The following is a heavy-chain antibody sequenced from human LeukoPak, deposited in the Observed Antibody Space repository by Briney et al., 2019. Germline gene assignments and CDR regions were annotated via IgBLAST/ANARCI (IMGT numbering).Heavy chain of an antibody. CDR1: GVTFSSYA. CDR3: AKDPQAVVPAGMKEVIFAY. Sequence: GASVKLSCKASGVTFSSYAISWVRQAPGQGLEWMGRIIPILGIANYAQKFQGRVTITADKSTSTAYMELSSLRSEDTAVYYCAKDPQAVVPAGMKEVIFAYWGQGTLVTVSS. CDR2: IIPILGIA. D-gene: IGHD2-2*01. J-gene: IGHJ4*02. V-gene: IGHV1-69*04.